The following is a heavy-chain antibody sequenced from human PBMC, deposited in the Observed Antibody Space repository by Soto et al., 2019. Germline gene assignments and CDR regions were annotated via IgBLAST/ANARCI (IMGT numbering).Heavy chain of an antibody. CDR1: GGSISSYY. V-gene: IGHV4-4*07. Sequence: SETLSLTCTVSGGSISSYYWSWIRQPAGKGLEWIGRIYTSGSTNYNPSLKSRVTMSVDTSKNQFSLKLSSVTAADTAVYYCAREYSSGWYPAPYYYYGMDVWGQGTTVTVSS. D-gene: IGHD6-19*01. CDR2: IYTSGST. J-gene: IGHJ6*02. CDR3: AREYSSGWYPAPYYYYGMDV.